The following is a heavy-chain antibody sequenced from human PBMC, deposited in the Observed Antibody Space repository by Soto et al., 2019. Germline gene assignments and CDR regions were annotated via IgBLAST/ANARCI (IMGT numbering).Heavy chain of an antibody. CDR1: GYTFTSYG. J-gene: IGHJ3*02. Sequence: ASVKVSCKASGYTFTSYGISWVRQAPGQGLEWIGWIIVGSGNTNYAQKFQERVTITRDMSTSTAYMELSSLRSEDTAVYYCAAIVRGYCSSTSCYGAFDIWGQGTMVTVSS. CDR2: IIVGSGNT. V-gene: IGHV1-58*02. D-gene: IGHD2-2*01. CDR3: AAIVRGYCSSTSCYGAFDI.